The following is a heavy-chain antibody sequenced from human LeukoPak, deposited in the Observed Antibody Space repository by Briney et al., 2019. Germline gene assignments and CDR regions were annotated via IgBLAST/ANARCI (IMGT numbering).Heavy chain of an antibody. CDR3: ARGGYYGSGNDFRFDP. J-gene: IGHJ5*02. CDR1: GDSISSTGYY. Sequence: SETLSLTCTVSGDSISSTGYYWSWIRQPPGKGLEWIGYIYYSGSTNYNPSLKSRVTISVDTSKNQFSLKLTSVTAADTAVYFCARGGYYGSGNDFRFDPWGQGTLVTVSS. V-gene: IGHV4-61*08. CDR2: IYYSGST. D-gene: IGHD3-10*01.